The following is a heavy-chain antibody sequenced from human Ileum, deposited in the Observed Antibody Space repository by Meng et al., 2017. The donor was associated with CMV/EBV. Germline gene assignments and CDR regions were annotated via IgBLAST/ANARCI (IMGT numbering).Heavy chain of an antibody. CDR3: ARPPYYYESSGYSY. D-gene: IGHD3-22*01. CDR2: IYPDDSDT. J-gene: IGHJ4*01. CDR1: GYSFASYW. V-gene: IGHV5-51*01. Sequence: KVSCKGSGYSFASYWIGWVRQMPGKGLEWMGIIYPDDSDTRYSPSFEGQVTISADKSISTAYLQWSSLKASDTAKYYCARPPYYYESSGYSYWGHGTLVTVSS.